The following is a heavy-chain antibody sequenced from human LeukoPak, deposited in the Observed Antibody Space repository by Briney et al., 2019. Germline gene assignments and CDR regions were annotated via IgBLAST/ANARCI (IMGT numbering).Heavy chain of an antibody. D-gene: IGHD3-16*02. CDR3: ARRGSYRFSYFDY. CDR1: GYTFTSYY. J-gene: IGHJ4*02. Sequence: ASVKVSCKASGYTFTSYYMHWVRQAPGQGLESMRIINPSGGSTSYAQKFQGRVTMTRDTPTSTVYMELSSLRSEDTAVYYCARRGSYRFSYFDYWGQGTLVTVSS. CDR2: INPSGGST. V-gene: IGHV1-46*01.